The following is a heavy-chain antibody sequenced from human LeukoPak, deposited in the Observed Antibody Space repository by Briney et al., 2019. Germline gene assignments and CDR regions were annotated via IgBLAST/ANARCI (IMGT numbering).Heavy chain of an antibody. D-gene: IGHD6-19*01. CDR3: ARQLYSSGWYFDY. V-gene: IGHV4-38-2*02. CDR1: GYSISSGYY. CDR2: IYHSGST. Sequence: SETLSLTCTVSGYSISSGYYWGWIRQPPGKGLEWIGSIYHSGSTYYNPSLKSRVTISVDTSKNQFSLKLSSVTAADTAVYYCARQLYSSGWYFDYWGQGTLVTVSS. J-gene: IGHJ4*02.